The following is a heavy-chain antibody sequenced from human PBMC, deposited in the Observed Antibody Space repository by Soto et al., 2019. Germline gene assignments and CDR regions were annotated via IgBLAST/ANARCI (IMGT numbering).Heavy chain of an antibody. V-gene: IGHV4-38-2*01. Sequence: PSGTLSLTCDVSGYSISSGYYCGCIRQPPGRGLEWIGNIYHSGSTYYNPSLKSRVTISVDTSKNRFSLKLSSVTAADTAVYYCARATYYSLDYWGQGTQVTVYS. CDR3: ARATYYSLDY. CDR2: IYHSGST. D-gene: IGHD2-2*02. CDR1: GYSISSGYY. J-gene: IGHJ4*02.